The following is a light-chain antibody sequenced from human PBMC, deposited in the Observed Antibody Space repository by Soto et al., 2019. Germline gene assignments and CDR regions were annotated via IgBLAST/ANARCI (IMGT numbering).Light chain of an antibody. V-gene: IGKV1-12*01. Sequence: DIPMPQSPSSVSASVGARVTITCRASQGISKWLAWYQQKPGKGPNLLIYSASTLQRGVPSRFSGSGSGTDFTLTISSLQPEEFGTYDGQQASSFPWTFGQGTKVDI. CDR3: QQASSFPWT. J-gene: IGKJ1*01. CDR1: QGISKW. CDR2: SAS.